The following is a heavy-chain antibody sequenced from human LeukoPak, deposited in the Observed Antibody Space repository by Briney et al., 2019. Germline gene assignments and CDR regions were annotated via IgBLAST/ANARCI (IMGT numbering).Heavy chain of an antibody. D-gene: IGHD6-19*01. CDR1: GFTFSSYA. Sequence: GGSLRLSCAASGFTFSSYAMSWVRQAPGKGLEWVSAISGSGGSIHYADSVKGRFTISRDNSKNTLYLQMNNLRAEDMAVYYCAKPKQWLVGFDYWGQGTLVTVSS. CDR3: AKPKQWLVGFDY. V-gene: IGHV3-23*01. J-gene: IGHJ4*02. CDR2: ISGSGGSI.